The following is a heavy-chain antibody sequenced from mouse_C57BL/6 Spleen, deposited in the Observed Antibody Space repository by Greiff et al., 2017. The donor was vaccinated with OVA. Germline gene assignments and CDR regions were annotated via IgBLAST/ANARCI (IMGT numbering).Heavy chain of an antibody. J-gene: IGHJ1*03. CDR3: ARDDYDGRYFDV. Sequence: QVQLKQPGPELVKPGASVKLSCKASGYTFTSYWMHWVKQRPGQGLEWIGNINPSNGGTNYNEKFKSKATLTVDKSSSTAYMQLSSLTSEDSAVYYCARDDYDGRYFDVWGTGTTVTVSS. CDR2: INPSNGGT. D-gene: IGHD2-4*01. CDR1: GYTFTSYW. V-gene: IGHV1-53*01.